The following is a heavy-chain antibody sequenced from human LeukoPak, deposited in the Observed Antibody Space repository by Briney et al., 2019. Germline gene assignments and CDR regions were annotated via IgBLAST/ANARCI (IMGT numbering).Heavy chain of an antibody. J-gene: IGHJ4*02. Sequence: GGSLRLSCAASGFTFSKSWMSWLRQTPEKGLEWVANIKEDGSAKYYVDSVKGRFTISRDNAKNSLYLQMNSLRAEDTAVYYFAKDDEGYYWGQGTLVTVSS. CDR3: AKDDEGYY. V-gene: IGHV3-7*04. CDR1: GFTFSKSW. CDR2: IKEDGSAK. D-gene: IGHD3-3*01.